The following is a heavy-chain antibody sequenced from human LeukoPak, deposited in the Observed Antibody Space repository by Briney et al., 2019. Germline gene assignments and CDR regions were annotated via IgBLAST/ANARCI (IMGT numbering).Heavy chain of an antibody. CDR3: ARLGAARTTVTYNWFDP. J-gene: IGHJ5*02. Sequence: SETLSLTCAVYGGSFSGYSWNWIRQPPVKGLEWIGEINHSGGTNYNPSLKSRVTISVDTSKNQFSLKLSSVTAADTAVYYCARLGAARTTVTYNWFDPWGQGTLVTVSS. CDR1: GGSFSGYS. CDR2: INHSGGT. D-gene: IGHD4-17*01. V-gene: IGHV4-34*01.